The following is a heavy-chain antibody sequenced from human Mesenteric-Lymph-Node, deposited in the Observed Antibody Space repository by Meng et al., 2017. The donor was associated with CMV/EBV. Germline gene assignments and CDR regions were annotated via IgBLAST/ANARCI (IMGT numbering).Heavy chain of an antibody. CDR3: ANDWRRAFEN. CDR2: NYSGGTT. D-gene: IGHD3-3*01. V-gene: IGHV3-66*02. J-gene: IGHJ4*02. Sequence: GASLKITCAASGFTVSSKYMNWVRQAPGKGLQWVSLNYSGGTTYYADSVKGRFTISRDNSKNTLYLQMNSLRPEDTAVYYCANDWRRAFENWGQGTLVTVSS. CDR1: GFTVSSKY.